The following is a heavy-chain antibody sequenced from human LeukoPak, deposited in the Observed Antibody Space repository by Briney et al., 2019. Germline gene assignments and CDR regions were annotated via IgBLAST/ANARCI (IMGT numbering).Heavy chain of an antibody. J-gene: IGHJ3*02. Sequence: PGGPLRLSCAASGFTFSDYYMSWIRQAPGKGLEWVSYISSSGSTIYYADSVKGRFTISRDNAKNSLYLQMNSLRAEDTAVYYCARDLTLNYYDSSGYYSLDAFDIWGQGTMVTVSS. CDR1: GFTFSDYY. CDR3: ARDLTLNYYDSSGYYSLDAFDI. CDR2: ISSSGSTI. V-gene: IGHV3-11*04. D-gene: IGHD3-22*01.